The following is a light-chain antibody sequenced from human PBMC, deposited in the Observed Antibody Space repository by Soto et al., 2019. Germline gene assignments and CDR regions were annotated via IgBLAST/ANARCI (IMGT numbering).Light chain of an antibody. CDR1: QSVSTN. CDR3: QQYNDWPQT. V-gene: IGKV3-15*01. Sequence: EIVMTQSPGTLSLSPGERATLSCRASQSVSTNLAWYQQITGQAPRLLIYGASTRATGIPARFSGSGSGTEFTLAISSLQSEDFAVYYCQQYNDWPQTVGRGTKVELK. J-gene: IGKJ1*01. CDR2: GAS.